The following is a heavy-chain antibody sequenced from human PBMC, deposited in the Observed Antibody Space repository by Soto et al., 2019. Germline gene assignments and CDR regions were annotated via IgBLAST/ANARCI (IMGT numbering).Heavy chain of an antibody. J-gene: IGHJ6*02. Sequence: EVQLVESGGGLVQPGGSLRLSCAASGFTFSSYAMHWVRQAPGKGLEYVSAISSNGGSTYYANSVKGRFTISRDNSKNTLYIQMGILRGEEMAVYYGARGIAGSVYGMDVWGQGTTVTVSS. CDR1: GFTFSSYA. V-gene: IGHV3-64*01. CDR3: ARGIAGSVYGMDV. D-gene: IGHD2-15*01. CDR2: ISSNGGST.